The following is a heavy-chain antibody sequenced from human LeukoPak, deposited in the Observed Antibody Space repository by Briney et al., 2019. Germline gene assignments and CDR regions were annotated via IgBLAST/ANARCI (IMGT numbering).Heavy chain of an antibody. D-gene: IGHD1-26*01. Sequence: GGSLRLSCAASGFTFDNYIMNWVRQAPGKGLEWVSYISSSSSTIYYADSVKGRFTISRDNAKNSLYLQMNSLRAEDTAVYYCATEQVGATMDYWGQGTLVTVSS. CDR3: ATEQVGATMDY. J-gene: IGHJ4*02. CDR2: ISSSSSTI. CDR1: GFTFDNYI. V-gene: IGHV3-48*01.